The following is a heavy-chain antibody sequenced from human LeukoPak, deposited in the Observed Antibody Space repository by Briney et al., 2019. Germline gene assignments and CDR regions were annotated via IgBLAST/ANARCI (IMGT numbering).Heavy chain of an antibody. Sequence: PSQTLSLTCTVSGGSISGGGYYWSWIRQHPGKGLEWIGYIHHSGSTYYNPSLKSRLTISVDTSKNQFFLKLTSVTAADTAVYYCARRPNDILTSYGAGSMFDFWGQGTLVTVSS. V-gene: IGHV4-31*03. CDR3: ARRPNDILTSYGAGSMFDF. J-gene: IGHJ4*02. CDR2: IHHSGST. D-gene: IGHD3-9*01. CDR1: GGSISGGGYY.